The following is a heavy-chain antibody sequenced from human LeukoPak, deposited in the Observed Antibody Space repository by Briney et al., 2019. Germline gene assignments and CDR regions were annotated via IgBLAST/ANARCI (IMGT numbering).Heavy chain of an antibody. Sequence: GGSLRLSCTASGFNFSAYGMHWVRQAPGKGLDWVAVISFHGANEYYADSVKGRFTISRDNPNNTLYLQMNSVRAEDTAVYYCAKGRRGSSYVHYFDTWGQGTLVIVSS. D-gene: IGHD3-22*01. V-gene: IGHV3-30*18. CDR1: GFNFSAYG. CDR3: AKGRRGSSYVHYFDT. CDR2: ISFHGANE. J-gene: IGHJ1*01.